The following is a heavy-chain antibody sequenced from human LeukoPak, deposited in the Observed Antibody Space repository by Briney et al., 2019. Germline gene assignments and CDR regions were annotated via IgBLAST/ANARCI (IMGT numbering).Heavy chain of an antibody. CDR2: ISSSGINM. J-gene: IGHJ4*02. V-gene: IGHV3-48*03. D-gene: IGHD2-21*02. CDR3: ARDGLAYCGGDCYLAYFDY. Sequence: QPGGSLRLSCAASRFTFSSYEMNWVRQAPGKGLEWVAYISSSGINMYYADSVKGRFTISRDNAEKSLYLQMNSLRAEDTAVYYCARDGLAYCGGDCYLAYFDYWGQGTLVTVSS. CDR1: RFTFSSYE.